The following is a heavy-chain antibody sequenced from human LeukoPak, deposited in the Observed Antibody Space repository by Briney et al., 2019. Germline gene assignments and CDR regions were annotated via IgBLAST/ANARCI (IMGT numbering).Heavy chain of an antibody. CDR2: FDPEDGET. CDR3: ATPHYYGSGSYGWFDP. Sequence: GASVKVSCKVSGYTLTDLSMHWARQAPGRGLELMGGFDPEDGETIYAQKFQGRVTMTEDTSTDTAYMELSSLRSEDTAVYYCATPHYYGSGSYGWFDPWGQGTLVTVSS. D-gene: IGHD3-10*01. V-gene: IGHV1-24*01. J-gene: IGHJ5*02. CDR1: GYTLTDLS.